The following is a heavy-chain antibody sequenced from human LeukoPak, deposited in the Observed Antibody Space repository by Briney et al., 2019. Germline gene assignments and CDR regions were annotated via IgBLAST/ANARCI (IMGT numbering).Heavy chain of an antibody. CDR3: VRKISRSYYEYIDL. V-gene: IGHV3-48*03. CDR2: ISSSGSAT. D-gene: IGHD1-26*01. J-gene: IGHJ5*02. Sequence: GGSLRLSCTASGFTIGTYELNWVRQAPGRGLEWVSYISSSGSATYYADSVKGRFTVFRDNTKNSLYLQMNSLTAEDTAVYYCVRKISRSYYEYIDLWGQGALVTVSS. CDR1: GFTIGTYE.